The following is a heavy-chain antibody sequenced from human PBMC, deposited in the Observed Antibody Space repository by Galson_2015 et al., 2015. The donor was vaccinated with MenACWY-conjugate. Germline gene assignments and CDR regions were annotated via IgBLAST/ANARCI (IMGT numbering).Heavy chain of an antibody. D-gene: IGHD1-1*01. CDR1: GDSISSKSYS. CDR2: SYSSGNT. V-gene: IGHV4-39*07. Sequence: ETLSLTCTVSGDSISSKSYSWGWVRQPPGQGLEWIGTSYSSGNTHYNPSLKSRVAISVDTSENQFSLKLTSVTTADTAVYYCSRVRGTTGTDSWGQGTLVAVSS. CDR3: SRVRGTTGTDS. J-gene: IGHJ4*02.